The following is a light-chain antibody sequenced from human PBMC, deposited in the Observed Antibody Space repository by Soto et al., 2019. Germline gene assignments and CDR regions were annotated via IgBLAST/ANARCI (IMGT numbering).Light chain of an antibody. Sequence: EIVLTQSPGTLSLSPFERSTLSCRASQSVSSSYLAWYQQKPGQAPRLLIYGASSRATGIPARFSGSGSGTDFTLTISSLEPEDFAVYYCQQRSNWPWTFGQGTKVDIK. J-gene: IGKJ1*01. V-gene: IGKV3D-20*02. CDR1: QSVSSSY. CDR3: QQRSNWPWT. CDR2: GAS.